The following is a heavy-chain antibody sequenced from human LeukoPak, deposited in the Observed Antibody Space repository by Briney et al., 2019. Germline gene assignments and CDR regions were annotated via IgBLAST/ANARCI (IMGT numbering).Heavy chain of an antibody. V-gene: IGHV4-38-2*02. D-gene: IGHD3-22*01. CDR3: ARDGDSSAGGFDY. J-gene: IGHJ4*02. CDR2: IYYSGST. CDR1: GYSISSGYY. Sequence: SETLSLTCTVSGYSISSGYYWAWIRQTPGKGLEYIGSIYYSGSTYYNPSLKSRVTISVDTSKNQFSLKLSSVTAADTAVYYCARDGDSSAGGFDYWGQGTLVTVSS.